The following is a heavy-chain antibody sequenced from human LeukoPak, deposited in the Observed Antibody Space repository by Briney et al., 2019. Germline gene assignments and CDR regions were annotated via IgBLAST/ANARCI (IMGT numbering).Heavy chain of an antibody. CDR1: GFTFSSYA. V-gene: IGHV3-30-3*01. J-gene: IGHJ6*03. CDR3: ARDHGSYYGSGYYYYMDV. Sequence: PGRSLRLSCAASGFTFSSYAMHWVRQAPGKGLEWVAVISYDGSNKYYADSVKGRFTISRDNSKNTLYLQMNSLRAEDTAVYYCARDHGSYYGSGYYYYMDVWGKGTTVTVSS. CDR2: ISYDGSNK. D-gene: IGHD3-10*01.